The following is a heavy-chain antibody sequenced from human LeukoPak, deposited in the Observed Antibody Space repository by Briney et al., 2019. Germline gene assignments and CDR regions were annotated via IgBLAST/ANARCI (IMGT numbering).Heavy chain of an antibody. J-gene: IGHJ4*02. V-gene: IGHV3-23*01. CDR3: AKKMSITAASQVDY. D-gene: IGHD1-20*01. Sequence: GGSLRLSCAASGVTFSSYSMSWVRQAPGKGLEWVSAISSSGGSTDYTDSVKGRFTISRDNSKNTLYLQMNSLRAEDTAVYYCAKKMSITAASQVDYWGQGTLVTVSS. CDR1: GVTFSSYS. CDR2: ISSSGGST.